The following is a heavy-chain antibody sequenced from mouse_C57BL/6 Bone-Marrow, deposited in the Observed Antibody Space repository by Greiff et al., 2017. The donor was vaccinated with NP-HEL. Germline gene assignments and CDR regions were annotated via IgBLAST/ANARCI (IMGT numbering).Heavy chain of an antibody. D-gene: IGHD2-3*01. V-gene: IGHV8-12*01. CDR1: GFSLSTSGMG. J-gene: IGHJ1*03. CDR3: ARRGRWLLPPYWYFDV. CDR2: IYWDDDK. Sequence: QVTLKVCGPGILQSSQTLSLTCSFSGFSLSTSGMGVSWIRQPSGKGLEWLAHIYWDDDKRYNPSLKSRLTISKDTSRNQVFLKITSVDTADTATYYCARRGRWLLPPYWYFDVWGTGTTVTVSS.